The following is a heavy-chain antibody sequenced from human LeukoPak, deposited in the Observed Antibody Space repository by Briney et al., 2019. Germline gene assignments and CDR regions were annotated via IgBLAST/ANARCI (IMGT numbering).Heavy chain of an antibody. Sequence: EASVKVSCKASGYTFIGYYMHWVRQAPGQGLEWMAWISAYNGNTNYAQKLQGRVTVTTDTFTSTAYMELRSLRSDDTAMYYCARAEGVVVAAHIDVWGKGTTVTVSS. V-gene: IGHV1-18*04. J-gene: IGHJ6*03. D-gene: IGHD2-15*01. CDR1: GYTFIGYY. CDR3: ARAEGVVVAAHIDV. CDR2: ISAYNGNT.